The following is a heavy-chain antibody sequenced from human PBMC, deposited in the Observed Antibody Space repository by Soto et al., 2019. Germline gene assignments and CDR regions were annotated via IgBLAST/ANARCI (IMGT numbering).Heavy chain of an antibody. V-gene: IGHV1-46*01. CDR2: VNPSGGHT. CDR3: ARGGHVVVVTAALDY. D-gene: IGHD2-21*02. J-gene: IGHJ4*02. Sequence: QVQLVQSGAEVKKPGASVKVSCKASGDTFTDYYIHWVRQAPGQGLEWMGTVNPSGGHTTYAQHCLGRMTMTRDTSPSTPYIALTSLTSEDTAIYYCARGGHVVVVTAALDYWGQGTLVTVSS. CDR1: GDTFTDYY.